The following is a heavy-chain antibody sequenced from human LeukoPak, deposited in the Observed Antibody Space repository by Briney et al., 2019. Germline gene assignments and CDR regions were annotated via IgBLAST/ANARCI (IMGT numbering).Heavy chain of an antibody. D-gene: IGHD6-13*01. Sequence: GGSLRLSCAASGFTFSSYAMSWVRQAPGKGLEWVSAIVGSGGSTYYADSVKGRFTISRDNSKNTLYLQMNSLRAEDTAVYYCAKDGISGIAAAGTRYFDHWGQGPRVTVSS. J-gene: IGHJ4*02. CDR2: IVGSGGST. CDR3: AKDGISGIAAAGTRYFDH. V-gene: IGHV3-23*01. CDR1: GFTFSSYA.